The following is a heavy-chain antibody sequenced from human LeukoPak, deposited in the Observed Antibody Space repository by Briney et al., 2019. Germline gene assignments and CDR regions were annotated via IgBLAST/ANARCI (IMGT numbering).Heavy chain of an antibody. Sequence: GGSLRLSCVASGFTFRNCGMTWVRQAPGKGLEWVGVISYDGSDEYYTDSVKGRFTISRDNSKNTVYLQMNSLRADDTAVYYCARDFTPEWFDIHWGQGTLVTVS. CDR1: GFTFRNCG. CDR2: ISYDGSDE. CDR3: ARDFTPEWFDIH. D-gene: IGHD3-3*01. J-gene: IGHJ4*02. V-gene: IGHV3-30*03.